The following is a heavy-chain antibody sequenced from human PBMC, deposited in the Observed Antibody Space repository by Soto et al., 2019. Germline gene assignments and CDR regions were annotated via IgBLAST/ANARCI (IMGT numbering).Heavy chain of an antibody. CDR3: AGQGSGLGGSGMYYYGMDV. Sequence: GESLKISCKGSGYSFTRYWIGWVRQMPGKGLEWMGIIYPGDSDTRYSPSFQGQVTISADKSISTAYLQWSSLKASDTAMYYCAGQGSGLGGSGMYYYGMDVWGQGTTVTVSS. D-gene: IGHD3-16*01. CDR1: GYSFTRYW. CDR2: IYPGDSDT. J-gene: IGHJ6*02. V-gene: IGHV5-51*01.